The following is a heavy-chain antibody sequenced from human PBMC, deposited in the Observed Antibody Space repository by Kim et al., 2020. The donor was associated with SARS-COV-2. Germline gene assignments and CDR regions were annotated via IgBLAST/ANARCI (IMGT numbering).Heavy chain of an antibody. D-gene: IGHD1-7*01. Sequence: APVEGRFSSSRDDSKNTLYLQMNSRKTEDTAVYYCTTDWPGTTWDYGMDVWGQGTTVTVSS. CDR3: TTDWPGTTWDYGMDV. V-gene: IGHV3-15*01. J-gene: IGHJ6*02.